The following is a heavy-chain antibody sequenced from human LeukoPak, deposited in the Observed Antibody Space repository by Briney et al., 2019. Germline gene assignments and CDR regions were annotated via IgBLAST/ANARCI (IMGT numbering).Heavy chain of an antibody. Sequence: GGSLSLSCAASGFTFSSYGMHWVRQAPGKGLEWVADIWYDGSNKYYADSVKGRFTISRDNSKNTLYLQMNSLRAEDTAVYYCARDSFKLGTVTTFVSWFDPWGQGTLVTVSS. CDR1: GFTFSSYG. CDR2: IWYDGSNK. D-gene: IGHD4-11*01. V-gene: IGHV3-33*01. CDR3: ARDSFKLGTVTTFVSWFDP. J-gene: IGHJ5*02.